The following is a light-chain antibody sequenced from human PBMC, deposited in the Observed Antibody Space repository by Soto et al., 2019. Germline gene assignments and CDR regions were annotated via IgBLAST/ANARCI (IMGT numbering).Light chain of an antibody. CDR3: QHRAVWPIN. J-gene: IGKJ4*01. CDR2: DAS. V-gene: IGKV3-11*01. CDR1: QSVGNR. Sequence: EIGLTQSPATLSLSPGERATLSCRTRQSVGNRLAWYQQRPGQARRHLIYDASIRAAGFPARLSGSGSLADFTLTISSLDAEDFAVYYCQHRAVWPINCGGGTKVEIK.